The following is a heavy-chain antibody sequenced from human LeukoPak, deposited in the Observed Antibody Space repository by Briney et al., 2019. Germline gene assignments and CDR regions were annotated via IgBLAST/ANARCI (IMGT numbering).Heavy chain of an antibody. V-gene: IGHV4-39*07. J-gene: IGHJ2*01. CDR3: ARSGHSNWYLRYFDL. CDR2: IYYSGST. CDR1: GGSISSSSYY. D-gene: IGHD6-13*01. Sequence: SETLSLTCSVPGGSISSSSYYWAWIRQPPGKGLEWIGTIYYSGSTYYNPSLKSRVTISVDTSKNQFSLKLTSVTAADTAVYYCARSGHSNWYLRYFDLWGRGTLVTVSS.